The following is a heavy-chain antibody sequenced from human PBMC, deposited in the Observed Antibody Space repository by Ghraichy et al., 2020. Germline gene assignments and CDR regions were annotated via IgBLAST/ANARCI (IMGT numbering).Heavy chain of an antibody. V-gene: IGHV3-30-3*01. CDR2: ISGYGSRS. CDR3: AKEYGWYFDL. J-gene: IGHJ2*01. Sequence: GESLNISCAASGFTFSPYAMHWVRQAPGKGLEWVALISGYGSRSYYADSVKGRFTISRDNSKNTLYLQMSSLRTEDTAMYYCAKEYGWYFDLWGRGTLVTVSA. D-gene: IGHD4-17*01. CDR1: GFTFSPYA.